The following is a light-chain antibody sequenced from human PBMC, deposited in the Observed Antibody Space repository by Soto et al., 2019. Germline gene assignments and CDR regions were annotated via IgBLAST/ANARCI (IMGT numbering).Light chain of an antibody. CDR1: SSDVGGYNY. CDR3: ISYTSSCTHVV. CDR2: DVS. V-gene: IGLV2-14*01. Sequence: QSALTQPASVSGSPGQSITISCTGTSSDVGGYNYVSWYQQHPGKAPKLMIYDVSNRPSGFSNRFSGSKSGNTASLTISGLQAEDESAYHCISYTSSCTHVVFGGGTKLTV. J-gene: IGLJ2*01.